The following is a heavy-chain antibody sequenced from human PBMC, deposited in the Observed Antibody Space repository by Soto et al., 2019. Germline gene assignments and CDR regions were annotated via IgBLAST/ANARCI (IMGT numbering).Heavy chain of an antibody. D-gene: IGHD5-12*01. V-gene: IGHV1-69*01. CDR1: GGTFSSYA. J-gene: IGHJ4*02. Sequence: QVQLVQSGAEVQKPGSSVKVSCKASGGTFSSYAISWVRQAPGQGLEWMGGIIPIFGTANYAQKFQGRVTITADESTSTAYMELSSLRSEDTAVYYCASAPSRRGWLQFGDYWGQGTLVTVSS. CDR3: ASAPSRRGWLQFGDY. CDR2: IIPIFGTA.